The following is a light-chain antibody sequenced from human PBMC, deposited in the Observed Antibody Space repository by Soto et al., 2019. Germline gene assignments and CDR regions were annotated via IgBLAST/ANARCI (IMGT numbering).Light chain of an antibody. Sequence: DIVMTQSPESLAVSLGERVTINCKSSQSVLYSSNNKTYLAWYQQKPGQPPTLLIYWASTRDFGVPDRFSGSGSGTDFTLTISSLQAEDVAVYYCQLYYSPLWTFGQGTKVEFK. CDR3: QLYYSPLWT. V-gene: IGKV4-1*01. CDR2: WAS. CDR1: QSVLYSSNNKTY. J-gene: IGKJ1*01.